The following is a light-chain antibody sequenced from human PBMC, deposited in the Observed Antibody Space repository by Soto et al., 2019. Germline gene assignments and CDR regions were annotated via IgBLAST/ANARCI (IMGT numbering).Light chain of an antibody. Sequence: DIQMTQSPSSLSASVGDRVTITCRASQSIVTYLNWYLQKPGKAPKLLIYAASKLQSGVPSRFSGSGSGTDFTLTISSLQPEDFATYYCQQSYSSPWTFGQGTKVDI. V-gene: IGKV1-39*01. J-gene: IGKJ1*01. CDR2: AAS. CDR1: QSIVTY. CDR3: QQSYSSPWT.